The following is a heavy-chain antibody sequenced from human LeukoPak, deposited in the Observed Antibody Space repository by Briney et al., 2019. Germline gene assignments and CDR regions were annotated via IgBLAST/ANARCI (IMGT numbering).Heavy chain of an antibody. CDR1: GFTVSSNS. D-gene: IGHD3-22*01. Sequence: GGSLRLSCTVSGFTVSSNSMSWVRQAPGKGLEWVLLIYSGGSTQYSDSVKGRFTISRDNSKNTLYLQMNSLRAEDTAVYYCARRAGDYSHPYDYWGQGTLVTVSS. V-gene: IGHV3-53*01. J-gene: IGHJ4*02. CDR3: ARRAGDYSHPYDY. CDR2: IYSGGST.